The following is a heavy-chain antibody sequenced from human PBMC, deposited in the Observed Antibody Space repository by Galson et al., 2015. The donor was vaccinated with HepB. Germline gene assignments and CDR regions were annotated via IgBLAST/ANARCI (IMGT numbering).Heavy chain of an antibody. V-gene: IGHV3-74*01. D-gene: IGHD3-22*01. Sequence: SLRLSCAASGFTFSSHWMHWVRQAPGKGLVWVSRINSDGSSTSYADSVKGRFTISRDNAKNTLYLQMNSLRAEDTAVYYCARRGYYDSSGYGLDYWGQGTLVTVSS. CDR1: GFTFSSHW. CDR2: INSDGSST. J-gene: IGHJ4*02. CDR3: ARRGYYDSSGYGLDY.